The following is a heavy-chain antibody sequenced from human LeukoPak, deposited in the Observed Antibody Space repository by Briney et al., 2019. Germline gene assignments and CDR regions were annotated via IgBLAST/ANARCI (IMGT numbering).Heavy chain of an antibody. CDR1: GGSISSSSYY. V-gene: IGHV4-39*01. D-gene: IGHD3-22*01. Sequence: SETLSLTCTVSGGSISSSSYYCGWIRQPPGKGLEWIGSIYYSGITYYNPSLKSRVTISVDTSKNQFSLKLSSVTAADTAVYYCARGPPRSKYYYDSSGYYQQYYFDYWGQGTLVTVSS. CDR2: IYYSGIT. J-gene: IGHJ4*02. CDR3: ARGPPRSKYYYDSSGYYQQYYFDY.